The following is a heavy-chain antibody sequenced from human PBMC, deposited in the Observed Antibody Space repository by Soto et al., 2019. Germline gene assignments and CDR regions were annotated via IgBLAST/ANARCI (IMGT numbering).Heavy chain of an antibody. CDR1: GGSVSSGSYY. D-gene: IGHD2-21*01. V-gene: IGHV4-61*01. CDR3: ARVPQRVILSAYYFDY. Sequence: SETLSLTCTVSGGSVSSGSYYWSWIRQPPGKGLEWIGYIYYSGSTNYNPSLKSRVTISVDTSKNQFSLKLSSVTAADTAVYYCARVPQRVILSAYYFDYWGQGTLVTVSS. CDR2: IYYSGST. J-gene: IGHJ4*02.